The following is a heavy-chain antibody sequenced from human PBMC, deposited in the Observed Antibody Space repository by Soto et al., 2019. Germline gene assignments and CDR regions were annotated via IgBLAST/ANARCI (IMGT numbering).Heavy chain of an antibody. CDR3: ANQRGGYDRDFDY. CDR1: GSTVSSNY. CDR2: IYSGGST. Sequence: EVQLMESGGGLVQPGGSLRLSCAASGSTVSSNYMSWVRQAPGKGLEWVSVIYSGGSTYYADSVKGRFTISRDNSKNTLYLQMNSLRAEDTAVYYCANQRGGYDRDFDYWGQGTLVTVSS. V-gene: IGHV3-66*01. D-gene: IGHD5-12*01. J-gene: IGHJ4*02.